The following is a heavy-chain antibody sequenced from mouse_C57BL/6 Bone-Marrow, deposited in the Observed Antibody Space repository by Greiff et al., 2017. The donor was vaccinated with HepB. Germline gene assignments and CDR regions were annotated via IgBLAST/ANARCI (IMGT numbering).Heavy chain of an antibody. CDR2: IYPRSGNT. CDR1: GYTFTSYG. J-gene: IGHJ4*01. Sequence: VKLQESGAELARPGASVKLSCKASGYTFTSYGISWVKQRTGQGLEWIGEIYPRSGNTYYNEKFKGKATLTADKSSSTAYMELRSLTSEDSAVYFCEAPYGSSPYYYAMDYWGQGTSVTVSS. V-gene: IGHV1-81*01. D-gene: IGHD1-1*01. CDR3: EAPYGSSPYYYAMDY.